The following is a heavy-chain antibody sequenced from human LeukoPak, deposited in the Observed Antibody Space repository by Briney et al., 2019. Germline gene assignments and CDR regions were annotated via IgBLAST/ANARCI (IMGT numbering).Heavy chain of an antibody. Sequence: YXFTXXYMHWVRQAPGQGLEWMGIINPSGGSTSYAQKFQGRVTMTRDMSTSTVYMELSSLRSEDTAVYYCARDQRGSYLDYWGQGTLVTVSS. CDR3: ARDQRGSYLDY. CDR1: YXFTXXY. D-gene: IGHD1-26*01. V-gene: IGHV1-46*01. J-gene: IGHJ4*02. CDR2: INPSGGST.